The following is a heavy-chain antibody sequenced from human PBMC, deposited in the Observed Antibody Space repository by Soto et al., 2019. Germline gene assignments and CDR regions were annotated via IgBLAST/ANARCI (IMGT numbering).Heavy chain of an antibody. CDR3: ASRVIYSDMGSRCDVSYDY. CDR1: GYSFPTHW. D-gene: IGHD3-9*01. CDR2: IDPSDSYT. J-gene: IGHJ4*02. V-gene: IGHV5-10-1*01. Sequence: PGESLKISCKGSGYSFPTHWINWVRQMPGKGLEWMGRIDPSDSYTNYSPSFQGHVTISADKSINTAYLQWSSLKASDTAIYYCASRVIYSDMGSRCDVSYDYWGQGTLVTVSS.